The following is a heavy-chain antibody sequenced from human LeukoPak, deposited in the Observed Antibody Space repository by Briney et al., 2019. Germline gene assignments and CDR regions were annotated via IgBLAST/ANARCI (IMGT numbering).Heavy chain of an antibody. Sequence: GESLKISCKGSGYSFTSYWIGWVRHMPGKGLEWMGIIYPGDSDTRYSPSFQGQVTISADKSISTAYLQWSSLKASDTAMYYCARRWYSYGWYDAFDIWGQGTMVTVSS. CDR3: ARRWYSYGWYDAFDI. CDR1: GYSFTSYW. J-gene: IGHJ3*02. V-gene: IGHV5-51*01. D-gene: IGHD5-18*01. CDR2: IYPGDSDT.